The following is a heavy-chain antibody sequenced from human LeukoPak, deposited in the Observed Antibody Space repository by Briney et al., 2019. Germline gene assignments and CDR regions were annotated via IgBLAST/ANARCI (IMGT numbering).Heavy chain of an antibody. CDR2: ISYDGSNK. Sequence: GGSLRLSCAASGFTFSSYDMHWVRQAPGKGLEWVAVISYDGSNKYYADSVKGRFTISRDNAKNTLYLQMNSLRAEDTAVYYCARVGAVAGAFDIWGQGTMVTVSS. CDR1: GFTFSSYD. J-gene: IGHJ3*02. V-gene: IGHV3-30*03. D-gene: IGHD6-19*01. CDR3: ARVGAVAGAFDI.